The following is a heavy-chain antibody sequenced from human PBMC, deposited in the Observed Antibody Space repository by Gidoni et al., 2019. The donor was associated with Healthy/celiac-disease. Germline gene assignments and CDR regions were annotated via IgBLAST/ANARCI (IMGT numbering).Heavy chain of an antibody. Sequence: QVQLQESGPGLVKPSQTLSLTCTVSGGSISSGSYYWSWIRQPAGKGLEWIGRIYTSGSTNYNPSLKSRVTISVDTSKNQFSLKLSSVTAADTAVYYCAREEGMTTVTTFDYWGQGTLVTVSS. CDR3: AREEGMTTVTTFDY. J-gene: IGHJ4*02. V-gene: IGHV4-61*02. CDR2: IYTSGST. CDR1: GGSISSGSYY. D-gene: IGHD4-17*01.